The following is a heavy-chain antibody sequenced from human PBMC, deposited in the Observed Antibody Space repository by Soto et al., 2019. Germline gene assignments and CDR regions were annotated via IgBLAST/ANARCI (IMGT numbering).Heavy chain of an antibody. Sequence: GGSLRLSCAASGFTFSSYSMNWARQAPGKGLEWVSSISSSSSYIYYEDSVKGRFTISRDNAKNSLYLQMNSLRAEDTAVYYCARFPSSRYLNYYDSSGYPYYFDYWGQGTLVTVSS. V-gene: IGHV3-21*01. CDR1: GFTFSSYS. J-gene: IGHJ4*02. D-gene: IGHD3-22*01. CDR3: ARFPSSRYLNYYDSSGYPYYFDY. CDR2: ISSSSSYI.